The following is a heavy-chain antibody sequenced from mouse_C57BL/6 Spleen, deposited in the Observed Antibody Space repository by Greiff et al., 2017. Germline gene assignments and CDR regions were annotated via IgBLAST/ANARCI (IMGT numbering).Heavy chain of an antibody. Sequence: LQESGAELVRPGASVTLSCKASGYTFTDYEMHWVKQTPVHGLEWIGAIDPETGGTAYNQKFKGKAILTADKSSSTAYMELRSLTSEDSAVYYCTRRGLPAWFAYWGQGTLVTVSA. D-gene: IGHD3-1*01. CDR3: TRRGLPAWFAY. CDR2: IDPETGGT. J-gene: IGHJ3*01. V-gene: IGHV1-15*01. CDR1: GYTFTDYE.